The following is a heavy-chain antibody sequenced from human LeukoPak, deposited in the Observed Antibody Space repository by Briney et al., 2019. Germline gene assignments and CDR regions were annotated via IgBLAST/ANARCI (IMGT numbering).Heavy chain of an antibody. CDR1: GYSFTSNW. CDR2: IYPGDSNT. Sequence: GESLKISCKGSGYSFTSNWIGWVRQMPGKDLEWMGIIYPGDSNTRYSPSFQGQVTISADKSITTAYLQWSSLRASDNAMYYCARQPPNYYGMDVWGQGTTVTVSS. J-gene: IGHJ6*02. V-gene: IGHV5-51*01. CDR3: ARQPPNYYGMDV.